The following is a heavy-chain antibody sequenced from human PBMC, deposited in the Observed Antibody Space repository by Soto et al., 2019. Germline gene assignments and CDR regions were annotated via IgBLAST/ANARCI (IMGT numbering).Heavy chain of an antibody. CDR2: IWYDGSNK. CDR1: GFTFSSYG. CDR3: ARDLSSPAGYYYGMDV. D-gene: IGHD6-6*01. J-gene: IGHJ6*02. V-gene: IGHV3-33*01. Sequence: QVPLVESGGGVVQPGRSLRLSCAASGFTFSSYGMHWVRQAPGKGLEWVAVIWYDGSNKYYADSVKGRFTISRDNSKNTLYLQMNSLRAEDTAVYYCARDLSSPAGYYYGMDVWGQGTTVTVSS.